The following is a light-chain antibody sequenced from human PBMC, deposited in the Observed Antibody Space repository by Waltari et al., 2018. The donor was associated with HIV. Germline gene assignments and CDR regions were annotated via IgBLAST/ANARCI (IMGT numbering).Light chain of an antibody. V-gene: IGLV1-40*01. CDR2: GNS. CDR1: SSHIGAGSD. J-gene: IGLJ1*01. CDR3: QSYDSSLSGSSV. Sequence: QSVLTQPPSVSGAPGQRVTISCTGSSSHIGAGSDVPWYQQLPGTSPKLLIYGNSNRPSGVPDRFSGSKSGTSASLAITGLQAEDEADYYCQSYDSSLSGSSVFGTGTKVTVL.